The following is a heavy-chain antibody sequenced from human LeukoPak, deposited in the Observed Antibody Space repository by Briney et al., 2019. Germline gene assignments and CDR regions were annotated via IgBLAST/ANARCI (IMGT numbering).Heavy chain of an antibody. D-gene: IGHD5/OR15-5a*01. V-gene: IGHV1-2*02. CDR2: INPNSGGT. J-gene: IGHJ4*02. Sequence: ASVKVSCKASGYTFIGYHMQWVRQAPGQGFEWMGWINPNSGGTDYAQKFQGGVTMTRDTSINTAYMEVSRLTSDDTAVYYCAMSVGHSYFDYWGQGTLVTVSS. CDR1: GYTFIGYH. CDR3: AMSVGHSYFDY.